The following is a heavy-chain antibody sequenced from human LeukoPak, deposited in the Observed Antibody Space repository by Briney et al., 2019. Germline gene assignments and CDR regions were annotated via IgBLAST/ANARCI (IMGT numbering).Heavy chain of an antibody. CDR2: ISGIGDNT. J-gene: IGHJ5*02. Sequence: GGSLRLSCAASGFTFSSYAMSWVRQGPGKGLEWVSTISGIGDNTYYADPVRGRFTISRDISKNTLYLQMNSLRAGDTAVYYCARERGDYGGNNWFDPWGQGTLVTVSS. D-gene: IGHD4-23*01. CDR3: ARERGDYGGNNWFDP. V-gene: IGHV3-23*01. CDR1: GFTFSSYA.